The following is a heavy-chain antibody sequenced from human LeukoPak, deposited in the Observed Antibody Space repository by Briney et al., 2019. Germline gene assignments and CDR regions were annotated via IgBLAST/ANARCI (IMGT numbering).Heavy chain of an antibody. CDR2: IIPILGIA. V-gene: IGHV1-69*04. D-gene: IGHD6-19*01. Sequence: ASVKVSCKASGGTFSSYTISWVRQAPGQGLEWMGRIIPILGIANYAQKFQGRVTITADKSTSTAYMELSSLRSEDTAVYYCARDVVSGLPFDSWGQGTLVTVSS. CDR1: GGTFSSYT. CDR3: ARDVVSGLPFDS. J-gene: IGHJ5*01.